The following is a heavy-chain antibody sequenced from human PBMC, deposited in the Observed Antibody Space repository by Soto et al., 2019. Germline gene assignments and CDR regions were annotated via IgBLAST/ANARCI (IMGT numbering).Heavy chain of an antibody. CDR3: ARDGGGDGYNYSDY. V-gene: IGHV3-30-3*01. J-gene: IGHJ4*02. CDR1: GFTFSSYA. CDR2: ISYDGSNK. Sequence: GGSLRLSCAASGFTFSSYAMHWVRQAPGKGLEWVAVISYDGSNKYYADSVKGRFTISRDNSKNTLYLQMNSLRAEDTAVYYCARDGGGDGYNYSDYWGQGTLVTVSS. D-gene: IGHD5-12*01.